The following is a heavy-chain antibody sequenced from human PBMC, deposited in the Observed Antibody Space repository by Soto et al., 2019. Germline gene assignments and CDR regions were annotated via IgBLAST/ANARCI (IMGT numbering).Heavy chain of an antibody. CDR1: GGTFSSYT. CDR3: ARAAPLAMVVVPAATWFDP. J-gene: IGHJ5*02. CDR2: IITIHGIE. Sequence: QVQLVQSGAEVKKPGSSVKVSCKASGGTFSSYTISWVRQAPGQGLEWMGRIITIHGIENYAQKFQGRVTITADKSPSTASMELSSLGSEDTAVYYCARAAPLAMVVVPAATWFDPWGQGTLVTVSS. D-gene: IGHD2-2*03. V-gene: IGHV1-69*02.